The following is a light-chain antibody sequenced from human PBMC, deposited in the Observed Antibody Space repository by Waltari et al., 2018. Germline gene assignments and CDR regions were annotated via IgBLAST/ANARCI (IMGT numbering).Light chain of an antibody. Sequence: IQLTQSPSTLSASVGDRVTITCRASQGISNFLAWYQQKPGKDPEVLIFAASTLRTGVPSRFSGRGSGTDFTLTISSLQPEDFATYFCQQLDTYPRTFGQGTKVEIK. V-gene: IGKV1-9*01. CDR1: QGISNF. CDR3: QQLDTYPRT. CDR2: AAS. J-gene: IGKJ1*01.